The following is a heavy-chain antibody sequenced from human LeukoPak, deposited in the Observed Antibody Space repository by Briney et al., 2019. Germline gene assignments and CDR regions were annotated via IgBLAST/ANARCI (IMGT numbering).Heavy chain of an antibody. CDR3: ARVRGEYYYDSSGYYFNY. CDR1: GFSFRNYW. D-gene: IGHD3-22*01. CDR2: IKQDGSEK. V-gene: IGHV3-7*03. Sequence: PGGSLILSCGASGFSFRNYWMSWVRQAPGRGVEWVANIKQDGSEKYYVDSVRGRFTISRDNAKNSLYLQMNSLRAEDTAVYYCARVRGEYYYDSSGYYFNYWGQGTLVTVSS. J-gene: IGHJ4*02.